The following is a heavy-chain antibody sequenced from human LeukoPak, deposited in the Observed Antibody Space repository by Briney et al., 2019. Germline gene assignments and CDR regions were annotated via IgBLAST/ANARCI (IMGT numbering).Heavy chain of an antibody. J-gene: IGHJ4*02. CDR3: ARDVPGIAAAGTLDY. CDR1: GYTFTSYG. CDR2: INAYNGNT. Sequence: ASVKVSCKASGYTFTSYGISWVRQAPGQGLEWMGWINAYNGNTNYAQKLQGRVTMTTDTSTSTAYMELRSLRSDDTAVYYCARDVPGIAAAGTLDYWGQGTLVTVSS. D-gene: IGHD6-13*01. V-gene: IGHV1-18*01.